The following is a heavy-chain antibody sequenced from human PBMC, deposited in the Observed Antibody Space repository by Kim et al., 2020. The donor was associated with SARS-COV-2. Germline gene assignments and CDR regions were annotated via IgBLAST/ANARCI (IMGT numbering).Heavy chain of an antibody. Sequence: SETLSLTCAVSGGSISSGGYSWSWIRQPPGKGLEWIGYIYHSGSTYYNPSLKSRVTISVDRSKNQFSLKLSSVTAADTAVYYCARDSTVTTTTGSLDVWGQGTTVTVSS. V-gene: IGHV4-30-2*01. CDR1: GGSISSGGYS. CDR3: ARDSTVTTTTGSLDV. CDR2: IYHSGST. J-gene: IGHJ6*02. D-gene: IGHD4-4*01.